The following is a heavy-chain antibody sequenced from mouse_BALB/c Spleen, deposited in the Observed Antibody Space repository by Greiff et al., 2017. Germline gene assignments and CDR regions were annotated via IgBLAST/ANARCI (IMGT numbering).Heavy chain of an antibody. CDR2: INPSTGYT. D-gene: IGHD1-1*01. Sequence: QVQLQQSGAELAKPGASVKMSCKASGYTFTSYWMHWVKQRPGQGLEWIGYINPSTGYTEYNQKFKDKATLTADKSSSTAYMQLSSLTSEDSAVYYCARCLITTVVARYFDVWGAGTTVTVSA. CDR3: ARCLITTVVARYFDV. CDR1: GYTFTSYW. V-gene: IGHV1-7*01. J-gene: IGHJ1*01.